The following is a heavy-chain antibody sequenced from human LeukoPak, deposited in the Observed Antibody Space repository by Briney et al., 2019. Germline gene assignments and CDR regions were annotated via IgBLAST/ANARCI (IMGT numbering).Heavy chain of an antibody. CDR2: IRYDGSNK. V-gene: IGHV3-30*02. Sequence: GGSLRLSCAASGFTFSSYGMHWVRQAPGKGLEWVAFIRYDGSNKYYADSVKGRFTISRDNSKNTLYLQMNSLRAEDAAVYYCAKDYSNYGSGTKVNDAFGIWGQGTMVTVSS. J-gene: IGHJ3*02. CDR1: GFTFSSYG. D-gene: IGHD3-10*01. CDR3: AKDYSNYGSGTKVNDAFGI.